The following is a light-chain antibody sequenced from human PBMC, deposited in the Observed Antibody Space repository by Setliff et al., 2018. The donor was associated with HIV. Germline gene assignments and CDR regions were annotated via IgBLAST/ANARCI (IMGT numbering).Light chain of an antibody. V-gene: IGLV2-14*03. CDR2: DVS. J-gene: IGLJ1*01. Sequence: QSVLTQPASVSGSPGQSITISCTGTSSDIGRYNYVSWYQQYPGRGPTLVIFDVSERPSGVSNRFSGSKSGNTASLIISGLQPDDEADYYCCSYARGNTYVFGSGTKVTVL. CDR3: CSYARGNTYV. CDR1: SSDIGRYNY.